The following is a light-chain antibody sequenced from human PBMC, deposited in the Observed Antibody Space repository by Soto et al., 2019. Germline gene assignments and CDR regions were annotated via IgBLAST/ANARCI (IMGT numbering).Light chain of an antibody. J-gene: IGKJ2*01. Sequence: DIVMTHSPDSLAVSLGERATINCKSSQSVLYSSNNKNYLACYQQKPGQTPNLLIYWASTRESGVPDRFSGSGSGTDFTLTISSLQAEDVAVYYCQQYSSTPHTFGKGTRLEIK. V-gene: IGKV4-1*01. CDR3: QQYSSTPHT. CDR1: QSVLYSSNNKNY. CDR2: WAS.